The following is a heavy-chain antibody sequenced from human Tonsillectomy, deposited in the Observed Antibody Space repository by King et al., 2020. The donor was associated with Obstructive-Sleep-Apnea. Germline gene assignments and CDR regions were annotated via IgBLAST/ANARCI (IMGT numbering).Heavy chain of an antibody. D-gene: IGHD6-13*01. CDR2: VYYSGST. CDR1: GGSISSSSYY. Sequence: QLQESGPGLVKPSETLSLTYTVSGGSISSSSYYWGWIRQPPGKGLEWIGNVYYSGSTYYNPSLKSRVTISVDTSKNQFSLKLSSVTAADTAVYYCVRLKYSSTTADLFDYWGQGTLVTVSS. J-gene: IGHJ4*02. V-gene: IGHV4-39*01. CDR3: VRLKYSSTTADLFDY.